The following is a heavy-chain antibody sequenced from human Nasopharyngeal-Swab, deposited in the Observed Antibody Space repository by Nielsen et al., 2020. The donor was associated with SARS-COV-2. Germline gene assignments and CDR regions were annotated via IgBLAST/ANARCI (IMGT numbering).Heavy chain of an antibody. J-gene: IGHJ4*02. CDR3: ARVLGSGSYYIDY. CDR2: MDPNSGNT. D-gene: IGHD3-10*01. Sequence: ASVQVSCKASGYTFTSYDINWIRQATRQGLEWMGWMDPNSGNTGYAQKFQGRVTMTRNTSISTAYMELSSLRSEDTAVYYCARVLGSGSYYIDYWGQGTLVTVSS. V-gene: IGHV1-8*01. CDR1: GYTFTSYD.